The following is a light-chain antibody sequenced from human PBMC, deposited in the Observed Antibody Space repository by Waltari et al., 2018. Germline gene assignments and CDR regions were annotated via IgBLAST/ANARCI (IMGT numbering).Light chain of an antibody. CDR3: SSYIGSSTLEL. CDR2: DVS. CDR1: SSDVGGYNY. Sequence: QSALTQPASVSGSPGQSITISCTGTSSDVGGYNYVSWYPQHPGKAPKLMIFDVSNRPSGVSNRFSGSKSGNTASLTISGLQAEDEADYYCSSYIGSSTLELFGGGTSLTVL. V-gene: IGLV2-14*03. J-gene: IGLJ2*01.